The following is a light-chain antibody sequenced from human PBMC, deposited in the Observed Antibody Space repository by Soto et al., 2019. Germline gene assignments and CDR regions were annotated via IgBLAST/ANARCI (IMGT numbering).Light chain of an antibody. V-gene: IGKV1-39*01. CDR2: DAS. CDR3: QQSFSTPRT. CDR1: QSISRY. J-gene: IGKJ3*01. Sequence: DIQMTQSPSSLSASIGDRVTITCRASQSISRYLTWYQQKPGNAPKLLIYDASTLQTAVPSRFSGSGSGTEFALTISSLQPEDFATYYCQQSFSTPRTFGPGTKVEIK.